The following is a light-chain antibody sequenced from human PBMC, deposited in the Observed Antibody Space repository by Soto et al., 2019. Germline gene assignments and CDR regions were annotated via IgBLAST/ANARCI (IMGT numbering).Light chain of an antibody. V-gene: IGKV3-20*01. Sequence: EIVLTQSPGTLSLSPGERATLSCRASQSVSSNYLAWYQRKPGQAPRLLIYGASSRATGILNRFSGSGSGTDFTLTITRLEPEDFAVYYCQQYGSSPPTFGQGTKVEIK. CDR2: GAS. CDR1: QSVSSNY. J-gene: IGKJ1*01. CDR3: QQYGSSPPT.